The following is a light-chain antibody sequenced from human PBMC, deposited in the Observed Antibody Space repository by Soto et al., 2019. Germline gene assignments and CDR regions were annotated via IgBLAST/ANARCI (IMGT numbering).Light chain of an antibody. J-gene: IGKJ4*01. Sequence: EIVMTQSPATLSVSPGERATLSCRASQSVRSNLAWYQQKPGQAPRLVIYGASTRATGIPARFSGSGSGTEFTLTISSLQSEDFAVYYCQQYNNWPFTFGGGTKVEIK. V-gene: IGKV3-15*01. CDR2: GAS. CDR3: QQYNNWPFT. CDR1: QSVRSN.